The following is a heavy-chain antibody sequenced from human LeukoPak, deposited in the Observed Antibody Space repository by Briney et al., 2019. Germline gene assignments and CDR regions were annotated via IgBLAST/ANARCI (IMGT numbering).Heavy chain of an antibody. CDR3: ARDLGYSYGSSDY. J-gene: IGHJ4*02. CDR2: INAGNGNT. D-gene: IGHD5-18*01. CDR1: GYTFTSYA. V-gene: IGHV1-3*01. Sequence: ASVNVSCKASGYTFTSYAMHWVRQAPGQRLEWMGWINAGNGNTKYPQKFQGRVTITRDTSASTAYMELSSLRSEDTAVYYCARDLGYSYGSSDYWGQRTLVTVSS.